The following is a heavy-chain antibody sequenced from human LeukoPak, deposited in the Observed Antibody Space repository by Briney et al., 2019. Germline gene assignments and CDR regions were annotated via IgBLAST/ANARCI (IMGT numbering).Heavy chain of an antibody. CDR3: ARVDFRSWYYYDSSGYYGY. Sequence: GGSLRLSCAASGFTFSSYWMHWVRQAPGKGLVWVSRINSDGSSTSYADSVRGRFTISRDNAKNTLYLQMNSLRAEDTAVYYCARVDFRSWYYYDSSGYYGYWGQGTLVTVSS. J-gene: IGHJ4*02. V-gene: IGHV3-74*01. D-gene: IGHD3-22*01. CDR1: GFTFSSYW. CDR2: INSDGSST.